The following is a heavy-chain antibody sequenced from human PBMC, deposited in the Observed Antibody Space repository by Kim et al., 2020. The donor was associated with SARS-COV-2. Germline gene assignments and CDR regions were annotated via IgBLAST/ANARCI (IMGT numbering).Heavy chain of an antibody. J-gene: IGHJ3*02. CDR2: ISYDGSNK. CDR3: ARVGDSSTSPGAFDI. D-gene: IGHD2-2*01. CDR1: GFTFSSYG. Sequence: GGSLRLSCAASGFTFSSYGMHWVRQAPGKGLEWVAVISYDGSNKYYADSVKDRFTISRDNSKNTLYLQMNSLRAEDTAVYYCARVGDSSTSPGAFDIWGQGTMVTVSS. V-gene: IGHV3-33*05.